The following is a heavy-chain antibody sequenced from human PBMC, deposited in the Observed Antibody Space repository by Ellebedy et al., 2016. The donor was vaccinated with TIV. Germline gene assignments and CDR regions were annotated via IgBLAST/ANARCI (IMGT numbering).Heavy chain of an antibody. Sequence: SETLSLTCSVSGGSIGSHYWIWIRQPPGKGLEWIGYMSYSGFTNYNPSLKSRVIISLDMSKNELSLKLHSVTAADTAVYYCSRLYDFWDGYPAFDIWGQGTVLTVSS. J-gene: IGHJ3*02. CDR1: GGSIGSHY. CDR3: SRLYDFWDGYPAFDI. V-gene: IGHV4-59*08. CDR2: MSYSGFT. D-gene: IGHD3-3*01.